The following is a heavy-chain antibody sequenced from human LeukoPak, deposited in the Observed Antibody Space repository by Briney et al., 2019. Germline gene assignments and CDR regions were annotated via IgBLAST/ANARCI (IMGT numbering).Heavy chain of an antibody. Sequence: SETLSLTCTVSGGSISSGGYYWSWIRQPPGKGLEWIGYIYHSGSTYYNPSLKSRVTISVDRSKNQFSLKLSSVTAADTAVYYCARESWQLEDRGFDPWGQGTLVTVSS. CDR1: GGSISSGGYY. CDR3: ARESWQLEDRGFDP. D-gene: IGHD6-6*01. J-gene: IGHJ5*02. V-gene: IGHV4-30-2*01. CDR2: IYHSGST.